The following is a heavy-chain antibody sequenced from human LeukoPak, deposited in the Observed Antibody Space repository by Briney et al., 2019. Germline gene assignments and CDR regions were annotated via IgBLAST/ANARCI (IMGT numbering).Heavy chain of an antibody. CDR1: GFTFSSYW. Sequence: PGGSLRLSCAASGFTFSSYWMHWVRQAPGKGLVCVSHVNSDGSSTSYAHSVKRRFTISRDNAKNTLYLQVNSLRAEDTAVYYCASLAVATLDYWGQGTLVTVSS. CDR3: ASLAVATLDY. V-gene: IGHV3-74*01. D-gene: IGHD5-12*01. J-gene: IGHJ4*02. CDR2: VNSDGSST.